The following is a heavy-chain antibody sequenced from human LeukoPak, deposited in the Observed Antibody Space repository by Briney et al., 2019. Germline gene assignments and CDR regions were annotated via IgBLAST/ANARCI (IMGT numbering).Heavy chain of an antibody. CDR2: IKYDGSEK. CDR1: GFSFSRYW. Sequence: PGGSLRLSCAASGFSFSRYWMTWVRQAPGKGLEWVANIKYDGSEKFYVGSVRGRFTISRDNAKNSLYLQMNSLRAEDTAVYYCARALFQRGYCSSTSCYDVWGQGTTVTVSS. CDR3: ARALFQRGYCSSTSCYDV. V-gene: IGHV3-7*01. D-gene: IGHD2-2*01. J-gene: IGHJ6*02.